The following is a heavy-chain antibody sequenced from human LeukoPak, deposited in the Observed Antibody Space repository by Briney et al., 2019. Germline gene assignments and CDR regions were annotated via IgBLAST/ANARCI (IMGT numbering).Heavy chain of an antibody. D-gene: IGHD3-10*01. V-gene: IGHV4-39*02. CDR1: GGSIDSSSYY. Sequence: SETLSPTCAASGGSIDSSSYYWGWIRQPPGKGLEWIGSIFRTGSTYYSASLKSRVSISVDTSKNHIALKLTSVTAADTAVYFCARRVGFYGSGSLNYFDPWGQGILVSVS. J-gene: IGHJ5*01. CDR2: IFRTGST. CDR3: ARRVGFYGSGSLNYFDP.